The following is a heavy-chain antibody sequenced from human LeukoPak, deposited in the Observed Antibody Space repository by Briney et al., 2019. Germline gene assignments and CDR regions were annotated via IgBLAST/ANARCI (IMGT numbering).Heavy chain of an antibody. D-gene: IGHD3-22*01. CDR3: ARAAYYYDSSGYYFDY. CDR2: IIPILGIA. J-gene: IGHJ4*02. V-gene: IGHV1-69*02. Sequence: SLKVSCKASVGTFISYTISWVRQAPGQGLEWMGRIIPILGIANYAQKFQGRVTITADKSTSTAYMEVSSLRSEDTAVYYCARAAYYYDSSGYYFDYWGQGTLVTVSS. CDR1: VGTFISYT.